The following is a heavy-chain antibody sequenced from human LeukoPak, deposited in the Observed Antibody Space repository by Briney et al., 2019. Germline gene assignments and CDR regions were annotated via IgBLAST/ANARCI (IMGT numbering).Heavy chain of an antibody. V-gene: IGHV3-33*01. CDR3: ASNIVGATSGYYYGMDV. CDR1: GFTFSSYG. Sequence: QPGRSLRLSCAASGFTFSSYGMHWVRQAPGKGLEWVAVIWYDGSNKYYADSVKGRFTISRDNSKNTLYLQMNSLRPEDTAVYYCASNIVGATSGYYYGMDVWGQGTTVTVSS. J-gene: IGHJ6*02. D-gene: IGHD1-26*01. CDR2: IWYDGSNK.